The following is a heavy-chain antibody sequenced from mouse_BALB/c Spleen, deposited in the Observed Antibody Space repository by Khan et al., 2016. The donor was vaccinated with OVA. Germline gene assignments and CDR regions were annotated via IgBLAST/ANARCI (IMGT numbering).Heavy chain of an antibody. CDR3: GNYYGSSYWYFDV. D-gene: IGHD1-1*01. CDR2: INPSTGYT. V-gene: IGHV1-7*01. Sequence: QVRLQQSGAELAKPGASVKMSCKASGYTFTSYWMHWVKQRPGQGLEWIGYINPSTGYTEYNQKFKDKATLTADKSSSTAYMQLSSLTSEDSAVYYCGNYYGSSYWYFDVWGAGTTVTVSS. J-gene: IGHJ1*01. CDR1: GYTFTSYW.